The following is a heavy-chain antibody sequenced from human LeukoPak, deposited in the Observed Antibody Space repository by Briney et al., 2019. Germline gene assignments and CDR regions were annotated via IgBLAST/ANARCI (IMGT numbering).Heavy chain of an antibody. CDR1: GGSISSYY. Sequence: SETLSLTCTVSGGSISSYYWSWIRQPAGKGLEFIGHFYSSGSTNYNPSLKSRVSISVDTSKNQISLKLKSVTAADTAVYYCARDSGTSGEVKFDPWGQGALVTVSS. D-gene: IGHD3-10*01. CDR2: FYSSGST. J-gene: IGHJ5*02. V-gene: IGHV4-4*07. CDR3: ARDSGTSGEVKFDP.